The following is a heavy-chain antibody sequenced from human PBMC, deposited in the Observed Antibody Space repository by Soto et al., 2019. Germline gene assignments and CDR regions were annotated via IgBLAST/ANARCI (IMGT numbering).Heavy chain of an antibody. J-gene: IGHJ3*02. V-gene: IGHV3-30*03. CDR2: ISYDGSNK. CDR1: GFTFSSYG. D-gene: IGHD2-15*01. Sequence: QVQLVESGGGVVQPGRSLRLSCAASGFTFSSYGMHWVRQAPGKGLEWVAVISYDGSNKYYADSVKGRFTISRDNSKNTLYLQMNSLRAEDTAVYYCASSRLGYCSGGSCYLTDAFDIWGQGTMGTVSS. CDR3: ASSRLGYCSGGSCYLTDAFDI.